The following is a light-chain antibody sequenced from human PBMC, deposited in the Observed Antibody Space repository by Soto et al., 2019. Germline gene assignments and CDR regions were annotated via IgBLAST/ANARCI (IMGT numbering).Light chain of an antibody. CDR2: WAS. V-gene: IGKV4-1*01. J-gene: IGKJ1*01. CDR1: QSVLYSPTDKNY. CDR3: QHYYSTPPT. Sequence: DIVMTQSPDSLAVSLGERATINCKSSQSVLYSPTDKNYLAWFQQKPGQPPKLLIYWASTRESGVPDRFSGSGSGTDSTLTISSLQAEDVAVYYCQHYYSTPPTFGQGTKVEIK.